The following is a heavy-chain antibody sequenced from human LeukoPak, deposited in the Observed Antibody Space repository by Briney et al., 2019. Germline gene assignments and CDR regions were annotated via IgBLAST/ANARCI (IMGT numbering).Heavy chain of an antibody. CDR1: GFTFSSYA. CDR3: AKDRVAYDSSGYFDY. V-gene: IGHV3-23*01. D-gene: IGHD3-22*01. Sequence: GGSLRLSCAASGFTFSSYAMSWVRQAPGKGLEWVSAISGSGGSTYYADSVKGRFTISRDNSKNTLYLQMNSLRAEDTAVYYCAKDRVAYDSSGYFDYWGQGTLVTVSS. CDR2: ISGSGGST. J-gene: IGHJ4*02.